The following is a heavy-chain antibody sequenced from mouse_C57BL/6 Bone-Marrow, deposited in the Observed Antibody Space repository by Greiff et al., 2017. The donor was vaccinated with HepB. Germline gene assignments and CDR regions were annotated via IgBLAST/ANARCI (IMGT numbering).Heavy chain of an antibody. V-gene: IGHV3-6*01. CDR3: ARAYYYGFDY. Sequence: EVKLLESGPGLVKPSQFLSLTCSVTGYSITSGYYWNWIRQFPGNKLEWMGYISYDGSNNYNPSLKNRISITRDTSKNQFFLKLNSVTTEDTATYYCARAYYYGFDYWGQGTTLTVSS. CDR2: ISYDGSN. D-gene: IGHD1-1*01. CDR1: GYSITSGYY. J-gene: IGHJ2*01.